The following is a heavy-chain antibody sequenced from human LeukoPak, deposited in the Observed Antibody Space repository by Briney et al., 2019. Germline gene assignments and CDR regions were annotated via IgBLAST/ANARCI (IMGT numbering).Heavy chain of an antibody. CDR2: IWYDGSNK. Sequence: GGSLRLSCAASGFTFSSYGMHWVRQAPGKGLEWVAVIWYDGSNKYYADSVKGRFTISRDNSKNTLYLQMNSLRAEDTAVYYCAKGSLWFGELLPLFDYWGQGTLVTVSS. CDR1: GFTFSSYG. J-gene: IGHJ4*02. D-gene: IGHD3-10*01. CDR3: AKGSLWFGELLPLFDY. V-gene: IGHV3-30*02.